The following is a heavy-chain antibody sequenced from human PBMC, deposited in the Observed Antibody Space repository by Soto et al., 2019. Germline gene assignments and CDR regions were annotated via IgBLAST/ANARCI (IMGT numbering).Heavy chain of an antibody. Sequence: QVQLVQSGAEVKKPGASVKVSCKASEYTFTSYDINWVRRATGQGLEWMGWMNPNSGNTDYAQKFQGRVTMTRNTSISTAYMELSSLSSEDTAVYYCAREVVRKGFDSSGQGTLVTVSS. CDR3: AREVVRKGFDS. V-gene: IGHV1-8*01. D-gene: IGHD2-15*01. J-gene: IGHJ5*01. CDR1: EYTFTSYD. CDR2: MNPNSGNT.